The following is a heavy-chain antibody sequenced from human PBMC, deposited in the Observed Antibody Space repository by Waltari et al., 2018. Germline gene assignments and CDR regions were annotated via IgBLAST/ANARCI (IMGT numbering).Heavy chain of an antibody. CDR2: IYPVDSYT. J-gene: IGHJ4*02. CDR3: ARHELGWGIAVAGYLDY. CDR1: GYSFTSYW. D-gene: IGHD6-19*01. Sequence: EVQLVQSGAEVKKPGESLKISCKGSGYSFTSYWIGWVRQMPGKGLEWMGIIYPVDSYTRYSPSFQGQVTISADKSISTAYLQWSSLKASDTAMYYCARHELGWGIAVAGYLDYWGQGTLVTVSS. V-gene: IGHV5-51*01.